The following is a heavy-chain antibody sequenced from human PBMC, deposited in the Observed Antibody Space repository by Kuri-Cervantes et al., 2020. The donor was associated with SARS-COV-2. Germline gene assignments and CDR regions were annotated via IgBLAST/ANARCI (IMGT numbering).Heavy chain of an antibody. V-gene: IGHV3-23*03. CDR1: GFTFSSYA. Sequence: GESLKISFAASGFTFSSYAMSWVRQAPGKGLEWVSVIYSGGSSKYYADSVKGRFTISRDNSKNTLYLQMNSLRAEDTAVYYCASMVRGNYGMDVWGQGTTVTVSS. CDR2: IYSGGSSK. CDR3: ASMVRGNYGMDV. D-gene: IGHD3-10*01. J-gene: IGHJ6*02.